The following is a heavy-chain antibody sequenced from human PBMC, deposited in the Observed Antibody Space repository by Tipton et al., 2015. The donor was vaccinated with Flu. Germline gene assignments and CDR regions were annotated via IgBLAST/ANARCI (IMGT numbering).Heavy chain of an antibody. V-gene: IGHV3-23*01. CDR2: ISSSGDSGDST. CDR3: AKGNYGSFEY. D-gene: IGHD1-7*01. Sequence: SLRLSCAASGFDFSRHYMNWVRQAPGKGLEWVSRISSSGDSGDSTYYADSVKGRFTISRDNSKNTLYLQMNSLRAEDTAVYYCAKGNYGSFEYWGQGTLVTVSS. J-gene: IGHJ4*02. CDR1: GFDFSRHY.